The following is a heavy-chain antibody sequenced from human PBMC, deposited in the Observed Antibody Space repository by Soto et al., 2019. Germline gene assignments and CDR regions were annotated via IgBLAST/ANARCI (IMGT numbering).Heavy chain of an antibody. Sequence: EVQLVESGGGLVQPGGSLRLSCAASGFTFRSYAMNWVRQAPGKGLEWVSYINSGSSTIYYADSAKGRFSISRDNAKNSLSLQMNSLRDEDTAVYFCVRDRGYTGYDLEYWGQGALVTVSS. CDR3: VRDRGYTGYDLEY. V-gene: IGHV3-48*02. CDR2: INSGSSTI. J-gene: IGHJ4*02. D-gene: IGHD5-12*01. CDR1: GFTFRSYA.